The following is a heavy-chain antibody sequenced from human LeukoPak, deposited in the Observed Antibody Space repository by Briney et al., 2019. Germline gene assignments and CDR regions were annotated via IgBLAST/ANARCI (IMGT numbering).Heavy chain of an antibody. D-gene: IGHD2-2*02. CDR1: GFTFSSYE. V-gene: IGHV3-48*03. Sequence: QPGGSLRLSCAASGFTFSSYEMNWVRQAPGKGLEWVSYISSSGSTIYYADSVKGRFTISRDNAKNSLYLQMNSLRAEDTAVYYCARGGYCSSTSCYIDAFDIWGQGTTVTVSS. CDR2: ISSSGSTI. CDR3: ARGGYCSSTSCYIDAFDI. J-gene: IGHJ3*02.